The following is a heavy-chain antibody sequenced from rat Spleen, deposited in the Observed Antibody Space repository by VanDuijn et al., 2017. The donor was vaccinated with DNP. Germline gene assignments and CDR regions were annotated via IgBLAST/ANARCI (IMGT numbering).Heavy chain of an antibody. V-gene: IGHV5-25*01. CDR2: ITPGGTTT. D-gene: IGHD1-3*01. J-gene: IGHJ2*01. Sequence: EVQLVESGGDLVQPGGSMKLSCAASGFTFSNYNMAWVRQPPTQHLEWVASITPGGTTTYYRDSVKGRFTISRDNAKTTLYLQMDSLRSEDTATYYCARDYGSYPYYFDYWGQGVMVTVSS. CDR3: ARDYGSYPYYFDY. CDR1: GFTFSNYN.